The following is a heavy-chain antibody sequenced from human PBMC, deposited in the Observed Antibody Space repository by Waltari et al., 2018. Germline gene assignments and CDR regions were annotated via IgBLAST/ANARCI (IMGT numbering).Heavy chain of an antibody. CDR2: INPNSGGT. J-gene: IGHJ5*02. V-gene: IGHV1-2*02. D-gene: IGHD4-17*01. CDR1: GYTFTAYY. CDR3: ARDHWDYGDYSWFDP. Sequence: QVQLVQSGAEVKKPGASVKVSCKASGYTFTAYYMHWVRQAPGQGLEWMGWINPNSGGTNYAQKFQGRVTMTRDTSISTAYMELSRLRSDDTAVYYCARDHWDYGDYSWFDPWGQGTLVTVSS.